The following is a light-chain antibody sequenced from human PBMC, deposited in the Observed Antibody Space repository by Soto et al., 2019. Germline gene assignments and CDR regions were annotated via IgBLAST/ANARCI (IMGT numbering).Light chain of an antibody. CDR1: LSISSY. V-gene: IGKV1-39*01. CDR3: QQSHRAPLT. CDR2: AVS. J-gene: IGKJ4*01. Sequence: DVQMTQSPSSLSASVGDRVTITCRASLSISSYLNWYQQKPGRAPRLLIYAVSILQSGVPSRFSGSGSGIDFTLTISGLQPEDFAVYYCQQSHRAPLTFGGGTTVEIK.